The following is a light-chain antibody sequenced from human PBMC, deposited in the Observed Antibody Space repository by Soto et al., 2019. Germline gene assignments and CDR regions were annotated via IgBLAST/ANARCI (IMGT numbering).Light chain of an antibody. Sequence: EIVLTQSPGTLSLSPGERATLSCRASQSVSSSYLAWYQQKPGQAPRLLIYGASSRATGIPDRFSGSGSGTDFTLTISRLEPEDGAVYYCQQYGSSTFTFGPGTKVDIK. CDR1: QSVSSSY. J-gene: IGKJ3*01. V-gene: IGKV3-20*01. CDR3: QQYGSSTFT. CDR2: GAS.